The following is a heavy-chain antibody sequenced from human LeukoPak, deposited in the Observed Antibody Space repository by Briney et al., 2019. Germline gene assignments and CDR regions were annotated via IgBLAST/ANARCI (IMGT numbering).Heavy chain of an antibody. J-gene: IGHJ4*02. Sequence: GGSLRLSCAASGFTFSSYAMSWVRQAPGKGLEWVSYISSSSSTIYYADSVKGRFTISRDNAKNSLYLQMNSLRAEDTAVYYCARISWQLEYYFDYWGQGTLVTVSS. CDR2: ISSSSSTI. V-gene: IGHV3-48*01. D-gene: IGHD6-13*01. CDR3: ARISWQLEYYFDY. CDR1: GFTFSSYA.